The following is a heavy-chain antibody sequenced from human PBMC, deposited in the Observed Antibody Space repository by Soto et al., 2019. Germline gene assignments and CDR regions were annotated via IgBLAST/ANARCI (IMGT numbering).Heavy chain of an antibody. CDR1: GGTFSSYT. D-gene: IGHD6-19*01. J-gene: IGHJ4*02. CDR2: IIPILGIA. Sequence: QVQLVQSGAEVKKPGSSVKVSCKASGGTFSSYTISWVRQAPGQGLEWMGRIIPILGIANYAQKFQGRVTIXVDXSXITAYMQLSSLRSEDTAVYYCARDPPTPWLVAPLGYWGQGTLVTVSS. CDR3: ARDPPTPWLVAPLGY. V-gene: IGHV1-69*08.